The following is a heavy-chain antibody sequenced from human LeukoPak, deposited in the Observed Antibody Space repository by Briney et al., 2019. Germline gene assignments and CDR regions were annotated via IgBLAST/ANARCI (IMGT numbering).Heavy chain of an antibody. V-gene: IGHV1-46*01. J-gene: IGHJ4*02. CDR3: ASRGYSGYDRSLTFDY. Sequence: ASVKVSCKASGYTFTGYYMHWVRQAPGQGLEWMGIINPSGGSTSYAQKFQGRVTMTRDTSTSTVYMELSSLRSEDTAVYYCASRGYSGYDRSLTFDYWGQGTLVTVSS. D-gene: IGHD5-12*01. CDR1: GYTFTGYY. CDR2: INPSGGST.